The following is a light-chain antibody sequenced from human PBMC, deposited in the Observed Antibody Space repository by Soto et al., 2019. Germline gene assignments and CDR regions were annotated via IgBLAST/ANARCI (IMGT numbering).Light chain of an antibody. CDR3: SSYAGNTKGV. CDR2: EVS. CDR1: SSDVGGYDY. J-gene: IGLJ1*01. V-gene: IGLV2-8*01. Sequence: QSALTQPPSASGSPGQSVTISCTGTSSDVGGYDYVSWYQQHPGKAPKLMIFEVSKRPSGVPDRFSGSKSGNTASLTVSGLQAEDEADYYCSSYAGNTKGVFGTATRSPS.